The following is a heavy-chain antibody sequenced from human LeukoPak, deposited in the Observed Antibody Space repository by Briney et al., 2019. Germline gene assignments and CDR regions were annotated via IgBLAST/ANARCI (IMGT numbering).Heavy chain of an antibody. J-gene: IGHJ6*02. CDR3: ARDLYTYGYLNAMDV. Sequence: GGALRLSCAASGFTFSSYAIHWVRPAPGKEMEWGGVILYDRVNESYADSVRGRFTISRDNSKNTLYLQMNSLRAEDTAVYYCARDLYTYGYLNAMDVWGQGTTVTVSS. D-gene: IGHD5-18*01. CDR2: ILYDRVNE. CDR1: GFTFSSYA. V-gene: IGHV3-30-3*01.